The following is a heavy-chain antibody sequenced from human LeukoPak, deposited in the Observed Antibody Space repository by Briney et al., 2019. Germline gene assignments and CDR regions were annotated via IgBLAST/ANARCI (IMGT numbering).Heavy chain of an antibody. Sequence: GGSLRLSCTASGFTFGTFWMTWVRQAPGKGLEWVANIKEDGSEKYYVDSVKGRFTISRDNARKSLSLQMDSLRAEDTAVYYCARDVDTNYWGQGPLVTVSS. J-gene: IGHJ4*02. CDR1: GFTFGTFW. V-gene: IGHV3-7*03. CDR2: IKEDGSEK. CDR3: ARDVDTNY. D-gene: IGHD5-18*01.